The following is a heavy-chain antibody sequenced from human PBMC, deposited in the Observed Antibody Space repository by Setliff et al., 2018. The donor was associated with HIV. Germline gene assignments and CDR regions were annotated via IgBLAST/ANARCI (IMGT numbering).Heavy chain of an antibody. CDR1: GYSISSGYY. V-gene: IGHV4-38-2*02. D-gene: IGHD4-17*01. CDR3: ARDGDYNYYGMDV. J-gene: IGHJ6*02. Sequence: SETLSLTCAVSGYSISSGYYWGWIRQLPGKGLDWIGAINHSGTTTYSPSLESRVSISPDTSKNQFSLKLSSVTAADTAMYFCARDGDYNYYGMDVWGQGTTVTVSS. CDR2: INHSGTT.